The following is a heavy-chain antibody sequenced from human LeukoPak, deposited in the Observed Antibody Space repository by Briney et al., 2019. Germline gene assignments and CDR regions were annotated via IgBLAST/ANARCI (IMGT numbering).Heavy chain of an antibody. CDR3: VRQPPGVYDTTQNWFDP. J-gene: IGHJ5*02. Sequence: GESLKISCKVSGYSFPSYWITWVRQVPGKGLEWMGRIAPSDSYTNYNPSFEGHVTMSVEKSITTVYLQRSSLKASDTAMYYCVRQPPGVYDTTQNWFDPWGQGTLVTVSS. D-gene: IGHD3-22*01. CDR1: GYSFPSYW. V-gene: IGHV5-10-1*01. CDR2: IAPSDSYT.